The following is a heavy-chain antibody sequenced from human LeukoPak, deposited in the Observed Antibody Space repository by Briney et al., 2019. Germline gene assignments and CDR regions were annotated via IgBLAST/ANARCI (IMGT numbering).Heavy chain of an antibody. D-gene: IGHD3-22*01. Sequence: PGRSLRPSCAASGFTFSSYAMHWVRQAPGKGLEWVAVISYDGSNKYYADSVKGRFTISRDNSKNTLYLQMNSLRAEDTAIYYCASSSGYYYRSIDYWGQGTLVTVSS. CDR1: GFTFSSYA. V-gene: IGHV3-30-3*01. J-gene: IGHJ4*02. CDR2: ISYDGSNK. CDR3: ASSSGYYYRSIDY.